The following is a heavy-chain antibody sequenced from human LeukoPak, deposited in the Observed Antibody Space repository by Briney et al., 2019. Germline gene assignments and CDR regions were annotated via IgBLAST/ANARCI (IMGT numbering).Heavy chain of an antibody. CDR1: GGSFSGYY. D-gene: IGHD6-19*01. Sequence: PSETLSLTCAVYGGSFSGYYWSWIRQPPGKGLEWIGEINHSGSTNYSPSLKSRVTISVDTSKNQFSLKLSSVTAADTAVYYCARGYSGWYYYFDYWGQGTLVTVSS. V-gene: IGHV4-34*01. CDR3: ARGYSGWYYYFDY. CDR2: INHSGST. J-gene: IGHJ4*02.